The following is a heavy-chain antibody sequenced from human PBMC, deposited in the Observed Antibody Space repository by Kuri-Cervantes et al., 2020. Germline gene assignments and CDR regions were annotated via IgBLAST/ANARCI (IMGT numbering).Heavy chain of an antibody. CDR2: INPSGGST. Sequence: ASVKVSCKASGYTFTSYYMHWVRQAPGQGLEWVGIINPSGGSTNYAQKLQGRVTMTTDTSTSTAYMELRSLRSDDTAVYYCARVGDGYNYVHYYYYGMDVWGQGTTVTVSS. CDR3: ARVGDGYNYVHYYYYGMDV. CDR1: GYTFTSYY. V-gene: IGHV1-46*01. D-gene: IGHD5-24*01. J-gene: IGHJ6*02.